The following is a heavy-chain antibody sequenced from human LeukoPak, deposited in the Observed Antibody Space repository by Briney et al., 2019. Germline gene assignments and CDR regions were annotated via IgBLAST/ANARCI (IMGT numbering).Heavy chain of an antibody. CDR3: ARWYYYDSSGSHDDFDI. CDR2: INHSGST. J-gene: IGHJ3*02. D-gene: IGHD3-22*01. V-gene: IGHV4-34*01. Sequence: SETLSLTCAVYGGSFSGYYWSWIRQPPGKGLEWIGEINHSGSTNYNPSLKSRVTISVDTSKNQFSLKLSSVSAADTAVYYCARWYYYDSSGSHDDFDIWGQGTMVTVSS. CDR1: GGSFSGYY.